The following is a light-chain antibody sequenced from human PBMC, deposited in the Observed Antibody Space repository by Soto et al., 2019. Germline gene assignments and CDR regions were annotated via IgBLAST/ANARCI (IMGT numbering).Light chain of an antibody. J-gene: IGLJ1*01. CDR2: GNS. CDR1: SSNFGAGYD. Sequence: QSALTQPPSVSGAPGQRVTISCTGSSSNFGAGYDVHWYQQLPGTAPKLLIYGNSNRPSGVPDRFSGSKSGTSASLAITGLQAEDEADYYCQSYDSSLSGYVFGTGTRSPS. CDR3: QSYDSSLSGYV. V-gene: IGLV1-40*01.